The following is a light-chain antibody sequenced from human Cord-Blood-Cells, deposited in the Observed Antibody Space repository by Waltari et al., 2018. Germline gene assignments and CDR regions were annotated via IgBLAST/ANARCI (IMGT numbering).Light chain of an antibody. CDR3: QQRSNWPPWT. Sequence: EIVLTQSPATLSLSTEERATLSCRASQSVSSYLAWYQQKPGQAPRLLIYDASNRATGIPARFSGSGSGTDFTLTISSLEPEDFAVYYCQQRSNWPPWTFGQGTKVEIK. J-gene: IGKJ1*01. V-gene: IGKV3-11*01. CDR2: DAS. CDR1: QSVSSY.